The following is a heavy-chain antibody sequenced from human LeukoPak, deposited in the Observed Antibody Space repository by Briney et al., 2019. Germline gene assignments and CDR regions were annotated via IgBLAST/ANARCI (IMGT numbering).Heavy chain of an antibody. CDR3: ARDRFSYYDFWSGYTPESDAFDI. Sequence: PGGSLRLSCAASGFTFSSYEMNWVRQAPGKGLEWVSYISSSGSTIYYADSVKGRFTISRDNAKNSLYLQMNSLRAEDTAVYYCARDRFSYYDFWSGYTPESDAFDIWGQGTMVTVSS. CDR2: ISSSGSTI. D-gene: IGHD3-3*01. V-gene: IGHV3-48*03. J-gene: IGHJ3*02. CDR1: GFTFSSYE.